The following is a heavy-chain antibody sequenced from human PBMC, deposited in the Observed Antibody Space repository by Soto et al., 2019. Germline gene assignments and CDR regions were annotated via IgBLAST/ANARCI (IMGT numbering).Heavy chain of an antibody. CDR2: INSDGSST. Sequence: LRLSCAASGFTFSSYWMHWVRQAPGKGLVWVSRINSDGSSTSYADSVKGRFIISRDNAKNTLYLQMNSLRAEDTAVYYCARPRYDSSGTPFDHWGQGTLVTVSS. V-gene: IGHV3-74*01. CDR3: ARPRYDSSGTPFDH. CDR1: GFTFSSYW. J-gene: IGHJ4*02. D-gene: IGHD3-22*01.